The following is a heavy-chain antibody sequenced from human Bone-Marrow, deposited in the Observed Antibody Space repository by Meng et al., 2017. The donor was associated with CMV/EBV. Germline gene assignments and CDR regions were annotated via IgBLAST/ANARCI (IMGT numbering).Heavy chain of an antibody. D-gene: IGHD2-2*01. CDR3: ARAKGYCSSTSCHGNWFDP. CDR2: IYYSGST. CDR1: GGSISSSSYY. J-gene: IGHJ5*02. Sequence: SETLSLTCTVSGGSISSSSYYWAWIRQPPGKGLEWIGSIYYSGSTYYNPSLQSRVTISVDTSKNQFSLKLSSVTAADTAVYYCARAKGYCSSTSCHGNWFDPWGQGTLVTVSS. V-gene: IGHV4-39*07.